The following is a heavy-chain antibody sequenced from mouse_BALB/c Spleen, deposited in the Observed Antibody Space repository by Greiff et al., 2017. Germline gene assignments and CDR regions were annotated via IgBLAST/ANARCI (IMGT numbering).Heavy chain of an antibody. J-gene: IGHJ1*01. CDR1: GYTFTSYW. CDR2: INPSTGYT. V-gene: IGHV1-7*01. CDR3: ARDYYRYDGYFDV. Sequence: QVQLQQSGAELAKPGASVKMSCKASGYTFTSYWMHWVKQRPGQGLEWIGYINPSTGYTEYNQKFKDKATLTADKSSSTAYMQLSSLTSEDSAVYYCARDYYRYDGYFDVWGAGTTVTVSS. D-gene: IGHD2-14*01.